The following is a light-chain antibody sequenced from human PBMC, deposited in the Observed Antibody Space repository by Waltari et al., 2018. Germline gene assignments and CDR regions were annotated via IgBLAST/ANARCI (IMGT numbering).Light chain of an antibody. CDR2: SND. CDR3: AAWDVRLNAVV. J-gene: IGLJ2*01. CDR1: NSNIESKP. V-gene: IGLV1-44*01. Sequence: QSVLTQPPSAYGTPGQAGTIPCSASNSNIESKPVSWYQQLPGSAPKLLIYSNDRRPSGVPDRFSGSKSGTSASLAITGLQSEDEADYHCAAWDVRLNAVVFGGGTKLTVL.